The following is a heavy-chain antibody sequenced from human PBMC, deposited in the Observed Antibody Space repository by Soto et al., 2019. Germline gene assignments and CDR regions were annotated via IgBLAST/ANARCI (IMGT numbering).Heavy chain of an antibody. CDR3: ARNEEDTIFGVVTDY. J-gene: IGHJ4*02. D-gene: IGHD3-3*01. Sequence: SAKVSCKASGGTFSSYAISWVRQAPGQGLEWMGGIIPIFGTANYAQKFQGRVTMTTATSTSTAYMELRSLRSDDTAVYYCARNEEDTIFGVVTDYWGQGTLVTVSS. CDR2: IIPIFGTA. CDR1: GGTFSSYA. V-gene: IGHV1-69*05.